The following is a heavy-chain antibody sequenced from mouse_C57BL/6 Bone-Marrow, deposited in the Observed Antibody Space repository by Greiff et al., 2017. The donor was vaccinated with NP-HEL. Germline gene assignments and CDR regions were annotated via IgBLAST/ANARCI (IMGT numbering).Heavy chain of an antibody. CDR3: ARALTRYAMDY. J-gene: IGHJ4*01. V-gene: IGHV1-52*01. CDR1: GYTFTSYW. CDR2: IDPSDSET. Sequence: QVQLQQSGAELVRPGSSVKLSCKASGYTFTSYWMHWVKQRPIQGLEWIGNIDPSDSETHYNQKFKDKATLTVDKSSSTAYMQLSSLTSEDSAVYYCARALTRYAMDYWGQGTSVTVSS.